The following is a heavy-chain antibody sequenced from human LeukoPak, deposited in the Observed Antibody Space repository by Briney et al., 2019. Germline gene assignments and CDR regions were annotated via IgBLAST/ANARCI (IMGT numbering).Heavy chain of an antibody. J-gene: IGHJ4*02. V-gene: IGHV3-21*01. Sequence: GGSLRLSCAASGFTFASYSMSWARQAPGKGLEWVSSISGDSTYIYNAGSVKGRFTISRDNAQASLYLQMISLRADDTAVYYCARVSGRLERQSDLDYWGQGTLVIVSS. CDR2: ISGDSTYI. CDR1: GFTFASYS. CDR3: ARVSGRLERQSDLDY. D-gene: IGHD1-1*01.